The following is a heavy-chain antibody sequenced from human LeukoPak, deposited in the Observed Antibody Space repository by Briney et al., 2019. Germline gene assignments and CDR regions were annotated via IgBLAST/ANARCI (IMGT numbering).Heavy chain of an antibody. CDR2: INYSGST. D-gene: IGHD3-22*01. CDR3: ARGYDN. Sequence: SETLSLTCTVSGGSIIGSTSYWGWLRQPPGKGLDWIGIINYSGSTYYNPSLRTRVTISVDTSKNQFSLKLNSVTAADTAVYYCARGYDNWGQGTLVTVSS. V-gene: IGHV4-39*01. CDR1: GGSIIGSTSY. J-gene: IGHJ4*02.